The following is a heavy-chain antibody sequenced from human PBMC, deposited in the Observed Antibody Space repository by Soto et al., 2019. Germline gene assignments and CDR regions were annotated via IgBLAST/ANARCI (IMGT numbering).Heavy chain of an antibody. CDR1: GGSISSYY. J-gene: IGHJ5*02. Sequence: NPSETLSLTCTVSGGSISSYYWSWIRQPAGKGLEWIGRIYTSGSTNYNPSLKSRVTMSVDTSKNQFSLKLSSVTAADTAVYYCARNTGYCSGGSCYSGWFDPWGQGTLVTVSS. CDR3: ARNTGYCSGGSCYSGWFDP. D-gene: IGHD2-15*01. CDR2: IYTSGST. V-gene: IGHV4-4*07.